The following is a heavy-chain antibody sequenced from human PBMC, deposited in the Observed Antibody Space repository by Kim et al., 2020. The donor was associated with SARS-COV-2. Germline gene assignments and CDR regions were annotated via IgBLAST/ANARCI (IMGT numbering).Heavy chain of an antibody. CDR2: ISATNGNT. CDR3: ASGPYASGTYYNFFQNV. CDR1: GFTFSNYG. V-gene: IGHV1-18*01. Sequence: ASVKVSCKASGFTFSNYGITWVRQAPGQGLEWMGWISATNGNTKYAQRFQGRVSMTMTTDTSTSTAYMELRSLNSDDTAVYYCASGPYASGTYYNFFQNVWGQGTTVTVSS. D-gene: IGHD3-10*01. J-gene: IGHJ6*02.